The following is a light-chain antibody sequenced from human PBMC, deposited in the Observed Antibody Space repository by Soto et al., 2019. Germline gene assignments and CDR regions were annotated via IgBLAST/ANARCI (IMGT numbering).Light chain of an antibody. CDR3: QHHNSYSQT. CDR2: GAS. J-gene: IGKJ1*01. Sequence: DIQMTQSPSTLSASVGDRVTITCRASRSITFCLAWYQQKPGKAPKLLIYGASSLQSGVPSRFSGSGSGTEFTLTISSLQPDDFATYFCQHHNSYSQTFGQGTKVDIK. CDR1: RSITFC. V-gene: IGKV1-5*01.